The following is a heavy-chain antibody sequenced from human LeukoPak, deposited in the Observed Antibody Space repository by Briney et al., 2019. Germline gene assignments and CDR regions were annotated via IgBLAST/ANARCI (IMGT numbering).Heavy chain of an antibody. CDR3: TTKREVRGVISYYYYYMDV. V-gene: IGHV3-15*01. D-gene: IGHD3-10*01. J-gene: IGHJ6*03. CDR1: GFTFSSYS. CDR2: IKSKTDGGTT. Sequence: GGSLRLSCAASGFTFSSYSMNWVRQAPGKGLEWVGRIKSKTDGGTTDYAAPVKGRFTISRDDSKNTLYLQMNSLKTEDTAVYYCTTKREVRGVISYYYYYMDVWGKGTTVTISS.